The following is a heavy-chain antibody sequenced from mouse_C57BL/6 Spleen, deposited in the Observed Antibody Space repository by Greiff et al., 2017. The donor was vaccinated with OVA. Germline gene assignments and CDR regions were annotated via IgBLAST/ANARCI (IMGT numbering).Heavy chain of an antibody. CDR2: ISNGGGST. J-gene: IGHJ4*01. Sequence: VQLKESGGGLVQPGGSLKLSCAASGFTFSDYYMYWVRQTPEKRLEWVAYISNGGGSTYYPDTVKGRFTISRDNAKNTLYLQMSRLKSEDTAMYYCARFYYSTYAMDYWGQGTSVTVSS. V-gene: IGHV5-12*01. CDR3: ARFYYSTYAMDY. CDR1: GFTFSDYY. D-gene: IGHD2-5*01.